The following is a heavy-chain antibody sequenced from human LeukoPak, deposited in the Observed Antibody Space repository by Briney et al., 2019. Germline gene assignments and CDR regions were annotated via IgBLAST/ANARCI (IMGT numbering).Heavy chain of an antibody. J-gene: IGHJ4*02. Sequence: GGSLRLSWAASGLTLSSYAMTWVRQAPGKGLEWVSVISGSSGSTYYADSVKGRFTISRDNSKNTLYLQMNSLRAEDTAVYYCAKGEWFGEPWDYWGQGTLVTVSS. V-gene: IGHV3-23*01. CDR2: ISGSSGST. CDR1: GLTLSSYA. D-gene: IGHD3-10*01. CDR3: AKGEWFGEPWDY.